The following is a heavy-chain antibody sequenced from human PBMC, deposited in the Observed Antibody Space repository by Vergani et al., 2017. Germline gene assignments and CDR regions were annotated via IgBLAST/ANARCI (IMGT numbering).Heavy chain of an antibody. CDR1: GYNFTTYW. V-gene: IGHV5-51*03. D-gene: IGHD6-13*01. CDR2: FYPGDSDS. J-gene: IGHJ4*02. CDR3: AKGGTYSSNWYWDFDY. Sequence: EVQLVQSGAEVKKPGESLKISCQVSGYNFTTYWIGWVRQMPGKGLEWMGIFYPGDSDSRYSPSFQGQITISADKSISTAYLQWISLKASDTAMYYCAKGGTYSSNWYWDFDYWGQGTLVTVSS.